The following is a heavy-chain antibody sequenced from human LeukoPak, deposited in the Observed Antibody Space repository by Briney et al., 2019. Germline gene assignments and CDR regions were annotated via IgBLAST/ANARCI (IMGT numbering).Heavy chain of an antibody. CDR3: ARSPFLYDSSGYYYWSDF. D-gene: IGHD3-22*01. CDR1: GYTFTDYY. V-gene: IGHV1-2*02. Sequence: ASVKVSFKASGYTFTDYYMHWVRQAPGQGLEWMGWINPNSGGTNYAQQFQGRVTMTMDTSISTAYMELSRLRSDDTAVYYCARSPFLYDSSGYYYWSDFWGQGTLVTVSS. J-gene: IGHJ4*02. CDR2: INPNSGGT.